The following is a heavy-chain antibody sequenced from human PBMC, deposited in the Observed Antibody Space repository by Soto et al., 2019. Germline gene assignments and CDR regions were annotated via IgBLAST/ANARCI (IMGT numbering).Heavy chain of an antibody. J-gene: IGHJ5*02. CDR3: VLKAIAAAGP. CDR1: GFTFSIYA. CDR2: ISSNGGST. Sequence: GGSLRLSCSASGFTFSIYAMHWVRQAPGKGLEYVSAISSNGGSTYYADSVKGRFTISRDNSKNTLYLQMSSLRAEDTAVYYCVLKAIAAAGPWGQGTLVTVSS. V-gene: IGHV3-64D*06. D-gene: IGHD6-13*01.